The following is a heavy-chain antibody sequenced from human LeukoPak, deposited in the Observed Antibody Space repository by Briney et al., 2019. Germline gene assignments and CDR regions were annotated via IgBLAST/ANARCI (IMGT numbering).Heavy chain of an antibody. D-gene: IGHD2-15*01. Sequence: GASEKVSCKASRGTFRSYAIIWVRQAPGHGREWMGGIIPIFGTTSYAQNFQGRVTITADESTVTAYMDLSSLRSEDTAIYYCARESRGLGYCSGGNCPWYFDLWGRGTLVIVSS. CDR2: IIPIFGTT. J-gene: IGHJ2*01. CDR1: RGTFRSYA. V-gene: IGHV1-69*13. CDR3: ARESRGLGYCSGGNCPWYFDL.